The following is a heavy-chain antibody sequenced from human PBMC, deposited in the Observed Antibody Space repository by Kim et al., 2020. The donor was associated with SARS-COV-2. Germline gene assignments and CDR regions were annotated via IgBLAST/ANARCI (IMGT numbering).Heavy chain of an antibody. CDR1: GYTFATYA. V-gene: IGHV1-3*04. J-gene: IGHJ4*02. Sequence: ASVKVSCKASGYTFATYAMHWMRQAPGQGLEWMGWINTGNGDRKYSQKFQGRVIITRDTSASTAYMDLSSLTSEDTAVYYCTRVNSGPEYWGQGTLVTVSS. CDR3: TRVNSGPEY. D-gene: IGHD6-19*01. CDR2: INTGNGDR.